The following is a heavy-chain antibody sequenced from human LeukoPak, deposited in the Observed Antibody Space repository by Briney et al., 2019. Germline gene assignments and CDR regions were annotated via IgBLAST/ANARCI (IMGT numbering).Heavy chain of an antibody. D-gene: IGHD6-19*01. CDR2: ISSSGSTI. Sequence: GGSLRLSCAASGFTFSSYEMNWVRQAPGKGLEWVSYISSSGSTIYSADSVKGRFTISRDNAKNSLYLQMNSLRAEDTAVYYCARDGSGWYDYWGQGILVTVSS. CDR1: GFTFSSYE. CDR3: ARDGSGWYDY. J-gene: IGHJ4*02. V-gene: IGHV3-48*03.